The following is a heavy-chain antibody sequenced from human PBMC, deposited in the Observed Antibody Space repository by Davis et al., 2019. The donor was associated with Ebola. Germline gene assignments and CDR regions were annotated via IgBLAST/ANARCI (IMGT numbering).Heavy chain of an antibody. V-gene: IGHV1-69*06. CDR3: AREMGSREGDYDYYYSMDV. CDR2: IIPIFGTA. J-gene: IGHJ6*02. CDR1: GYTFTSYY. Sequence: AASVKVSCKASGYTFTSYYMHWVRQAPGQGLEWMGGIIPIFGTANYAQKFQGRVTITADKSTSTAYMELSSLRSEDTAVYYCAREMGSREGDYDYYYSMDVWGQGTTVTVSS. D-gene: IGHD2-21*02.